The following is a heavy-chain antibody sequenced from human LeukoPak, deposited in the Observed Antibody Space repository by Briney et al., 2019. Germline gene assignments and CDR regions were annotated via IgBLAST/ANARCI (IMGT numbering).Heavy chain of an antibody. CDR2: IYRSGST. V-gene: IGHV4-4*02. J-gene: IGHJ6*02. D-gene: IGHD2-2*01. CDR1: GGSISSSNW. CDR3: ARIPADIVVVPAAPDPYGMDV. Sequence: SGTLSLTCAVSGGSISSSNWWSWVRQPPGKGLEWIGEIYRSGSTNYNPSLKSRVTISVDKSKNQFSLKLSSVTAADTAVYYCARIPADIVVVPAAPDPYGMDVWGQGTTVTVSS.